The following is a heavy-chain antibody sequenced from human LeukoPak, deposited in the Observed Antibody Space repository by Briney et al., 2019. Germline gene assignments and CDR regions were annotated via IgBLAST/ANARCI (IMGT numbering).Heavy chain of an antibody. J-gene: IGHJ4*02. CDR2: IYPGDSDT. CDR3: ARSSWGYCSGGSCLLYYFDY. D-gene: IGHD2-15*01. Sequence: GESLKISCKGSGYRFTSYWIGWVRRMPGKGLGWMGIIYPGDSDTRYSPSFQGQVTISADKSISTAYLQWSSLKASDTAMYYCARSSWGYCSGGSCLLYYFDYWGQGTLVTVSS. CDR1: GYRFTSYW. V-gene: IGHV5-51*01.